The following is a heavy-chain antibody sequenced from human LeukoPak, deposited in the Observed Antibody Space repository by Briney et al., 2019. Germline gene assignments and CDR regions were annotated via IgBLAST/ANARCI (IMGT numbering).Heavy chain of an antibody. CDR3: ARGLEWTDGY. CDR1: GGTFSSYA. V-gene: IGHV1-8*02. D-gene: IGHD3-3*01. J-gene: IGHJ4*02. CDR2: MNPKSGNT. Sequence: ASVKVSCKASGGTFSSYAINWVRQATGQGLEWMGWMNPKSGNTGYAQKFQGRVTMTRNTSISTAYMELSSLRSEDTAVYFCARGLEWTDGYWGQGTLVTVSS.